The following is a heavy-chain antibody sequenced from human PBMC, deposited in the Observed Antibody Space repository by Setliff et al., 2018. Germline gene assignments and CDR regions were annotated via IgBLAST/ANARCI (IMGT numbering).Heavy chain of an antibody. CDR2: ISAYNGNT. D-gene: IGHD2-15*01. V-gene: IGHV1-18*01. CDR1: GYTFTSYG. J-gene: IGHJ4*02. Sequence: GESLKISCKGSGYTFTSYGISWVRQAPGQGLEWMGWISAYNGNTNYAQKLQGRVTMTTDTSTSTAYMELRSLRSDDTAVYYCARDLVGYCSGGSCYDWDYWGQGTLVTVS. CDR3: ARDLVGYCSGGSCYDWDY.